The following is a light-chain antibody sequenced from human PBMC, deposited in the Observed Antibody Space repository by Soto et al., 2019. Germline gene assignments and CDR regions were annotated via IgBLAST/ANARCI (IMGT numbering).Light chain of an antibody. Sequence: DIQMTQSPSTLSASVGDRVTITCRASQSISSSLAWYQQKPGKAPNLLIYKASSLESGVPSRCSGSGSGTEFTLNISSLQPDEFATYDCQQYNTYWTFGQGTKVEIK. CDR3: QQYNTYWT. CDR1: QSISSS. J-gene: IGKJ1*01. CDR2: KAS. V-gene: IGKV1-5*03.